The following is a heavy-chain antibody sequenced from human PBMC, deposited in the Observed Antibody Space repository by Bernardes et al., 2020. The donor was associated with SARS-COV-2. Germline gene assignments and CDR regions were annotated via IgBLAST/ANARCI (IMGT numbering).Heavy chain of an antibody. J-gene: IGHJ6*02. D-gene: IGHD4-17*01. CDR3: ARVYYGDYGSDYYYYYGMDV. CDR2: ISASGDST. CDR1: GFTFSSYA. V-gene: IGHV3-23*01. Sequence: GSLRLSCAASGFTFSSYAMSWVRQAPGKGLQWVSAISASGDSTYYADSVKGRFTISRDNSKNTLYLQMNSLRAEDTAVYYCARVYYGDYGSDYYYYYGMDVWGQGTTVTVSS.